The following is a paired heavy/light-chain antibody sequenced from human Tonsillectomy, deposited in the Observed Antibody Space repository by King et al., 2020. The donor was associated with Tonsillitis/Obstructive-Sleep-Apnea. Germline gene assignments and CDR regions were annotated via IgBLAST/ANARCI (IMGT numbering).Light chain of an antibody. Sequence: DIQLTQSPSFLSASVGDRVTITCRASQGISSYLAWYQQKPGKAPKLLIYTASTLQTAVPSRFSGAGSGTEFTLTISSLQPEDFASYSCQQLNSYPLFGQGTKLEIK. CDR2: TAS. V-gene: IGKV1-9*01. CDR3: QQLNSYPL. J-gene: IGKJ2*01. CDR1: QGISSY.
Heavy chain of an antibody. Sequence: EVQLLESGGGLVQPGGSLRLSCAASGLTFSSYAMSWVRQAPGKGLEWVSHVSGSGGSTYYSDSVRGRFTISRDNSKNTLDLQMNSLRAEDTAVYYCAKDSCSGISCFSPWYDYWGQGTLVTVSS. CDR2: VSGSGGST. CDR3: AKDSCSGISCFSPWYDY. CDR1: GLTFSSYA. V-gene: IGHV3-23*01. D-gene: IGHD2-2*01. J-gene: IGHJ4*02.